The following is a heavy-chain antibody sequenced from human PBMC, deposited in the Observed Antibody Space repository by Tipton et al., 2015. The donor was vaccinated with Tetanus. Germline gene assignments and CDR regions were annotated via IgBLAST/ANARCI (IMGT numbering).Heavy chain of an antibody. CDR3: ARDRGLTTFNSFVP. D-gene: IGHD4-17*01. CDR2: IYINGRN. J-gene: IGHJ5*02. V-gene: IGHV4-4*07. CDR1: GDSISSNY. Sequence: TLSLTCAVSGDSISSNYWSWIRQPAGKGPEWIGRIYINGRNNYNPSLKSRVTMSIDTSKNQFSLNLRSVTAADTAVYYCARDRGLTTFNSFVPWGQGTLVTVSS.